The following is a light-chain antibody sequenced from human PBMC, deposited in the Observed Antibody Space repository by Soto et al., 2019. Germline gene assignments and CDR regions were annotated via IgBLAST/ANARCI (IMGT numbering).Light chain of an antibody. CDR3: QQYNSYPWT. CDR2: DAS. J-gene: IGKJ1*01. CDR1: QSSRSW. V-gene: IGKV1-5*01. Sequence: IQMTQSPSTLSASVGDRVTIACRASQSSRSWLAWDQQRPGKAPKLLIYDASTLERGVPSRFSGSGSGTEFTLTISSLQPDDFAPYYCQQYNSYPWTFGQGTKVDIK.